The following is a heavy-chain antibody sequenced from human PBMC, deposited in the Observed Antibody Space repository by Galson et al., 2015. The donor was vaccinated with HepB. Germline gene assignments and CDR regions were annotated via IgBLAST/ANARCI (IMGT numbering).Heavy chain of an antibody. J-gene: IGHJ4*02. CDR3: AARITVAGQLDY. CDR1: GYTFTGYY. Sequence: SVKVSCKASGYTFTGYYMHWVRQAPGQGLEWMGWINLNNGGTNYAQKFQGRVTMTRDTSISTVYMELSRLRYDDTAVYYCAARITVAGQLDYWGQGNLVTVSS. CDR2: INLNNGGT. D-gene: IGHD6-19*01. V-gene: IGHV1-2*02.